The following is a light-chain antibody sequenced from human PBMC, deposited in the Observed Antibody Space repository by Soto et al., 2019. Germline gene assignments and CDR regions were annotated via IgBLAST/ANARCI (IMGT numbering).Light chain of an antibody. CDR3: QQYNSNPLT. Sequence: DIQMTQSPSTLSASVGDRVTITCRASQRVSSCLAWYQQKPGKVPKLLIYKASTLESGVPSRFSGSGSGTEFTLTISSLQPDDFATYYCQQYNSNPLTFGGGTKVEIK. V-gene: IGKV1-5*03. CDR1: QRVSSC. J-gene: IGKJ4*01. CDR2: KAS.